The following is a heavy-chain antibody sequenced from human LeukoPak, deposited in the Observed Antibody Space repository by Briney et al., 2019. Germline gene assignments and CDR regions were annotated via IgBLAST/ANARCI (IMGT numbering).Heavy chain of an antibody. CDR1: GDSFSSNSYY. J-gene: IGHJ5*02. CDR2: IRYSGST. V-gene: IGHV4-39*07. Sequence: PSETLSLTCTVSGDSFSSNSYYWAWIRQPPGKGLECIGGIRYSGSTYFNPSLKSRVTISIDTSRNQISLNLISVTAADTAIYYCARRRSDLYWYDPWGQGTLVTVSS. CDR3: ARRRSDLYWYDP. D-gene: IGHD6-19*01.